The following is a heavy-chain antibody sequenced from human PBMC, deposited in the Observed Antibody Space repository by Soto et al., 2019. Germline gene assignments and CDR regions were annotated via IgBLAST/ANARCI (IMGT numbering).Heavy chain of an antibody. J-gene: IGHJ4*02. D-gene: IGHD3-9*01. CDR3: AKSLRYFDWLPPAWYFDY. Sequence: QVQLEESGGGVVQPGRSLRLSCAASGFTFSSYGMHWVGQAPGKGLEWVAVISDDGSNKYYADSVKGRFTISRDNSKNTLYLQMNSLRAEDTAVYYCAKSLRYFDWLPPAWYFDYWGQGTLVTVSS. CDR2: ISDDGSNK. V-gene: IGHV3-30*18. CDR1: GFTFSSYG.